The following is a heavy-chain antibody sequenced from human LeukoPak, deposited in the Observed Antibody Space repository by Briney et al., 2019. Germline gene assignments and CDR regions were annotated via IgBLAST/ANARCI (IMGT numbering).Heavy chain of an antibody. J-gene: IGHJ5*02. CDR2: IYSGGST. V-gene: IGHV3-53*01. CDR1: GFTVSSNY. D-gene: IGHD3-16*01. CDR3: ASVRDYGWFDP. Sequence: GGSLRLSCAASGFTVSSNYMSWVRQAPGKGLEWVSVIYSGGSTYYADSVKGRLTISRDNSKNTLYLQMNSLRAEDTAVYYCASVRDYGWFDPWGQGTLVTVSS.